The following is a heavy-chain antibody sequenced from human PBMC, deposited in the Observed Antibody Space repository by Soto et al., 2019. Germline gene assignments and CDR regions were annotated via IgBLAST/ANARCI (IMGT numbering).Heavy chain of an antibody. CDR2: IYYSGST. Sequence: SETLSLTCTVSGGSISSYYWSWIRQPPGKGLEWIGYIYYSGSTNYNPSLKSRVTISVDTSKNQFSLKLSSVTAADTAVYYCARAGRSSSGPFDPWGQGTLVTVS. J-gene: IGHJ5*02. CDR1: GGSISSYY. CDR3: ARAGRSSSGPFDP. D-gene: IGHD6-6*01. V-gene: IGHV4-59*01.